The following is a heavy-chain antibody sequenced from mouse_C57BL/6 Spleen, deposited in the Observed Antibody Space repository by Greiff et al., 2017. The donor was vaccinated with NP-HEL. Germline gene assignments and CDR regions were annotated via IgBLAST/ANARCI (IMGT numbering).Heavy chain of an antibody. CDR2: ISYSGST. D-gene: IGHD1-1*01. CDR3: ARSLYYGSSRYWYFDV. V-gene: IGHV3-8*01. J-gene: IGHJ1*03. CDR1: GYSITSDY. Sequence: VQLKESGPGLAKPSQTLSLTCSVTGYSITSDYWNWIRKFPGNKLEYMGYISYSGSTYYNPSLKSRISITRDTSKNQYYLQVNSVTNEDTATYYCARSLYYGSSRYWYFDVWGTGTTVTVSS.